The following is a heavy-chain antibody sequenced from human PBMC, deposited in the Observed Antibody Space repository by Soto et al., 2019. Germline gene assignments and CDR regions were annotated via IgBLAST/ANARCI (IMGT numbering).Heavy chain of an antibody. J-gene: IGHJ3*02. CDR3: AKSKGGVNDGLDI. CDR2: ISSSGDNT. D-gene: IGHD6-25*01. CDR1: GFTFRNYA. V-gene: IGHV3-23*01. Sequence: EVQLLESGGGLVQPGGSLRLSCAASGFTFRNYAMTWVRQAPGKGLEWVSGISSSGDNTYYPSSVRGRFTISRDNSKDTLFLQMSSLRAEDTATYYCAKSKGGVNDGLDIWGQGTMVTVSS.